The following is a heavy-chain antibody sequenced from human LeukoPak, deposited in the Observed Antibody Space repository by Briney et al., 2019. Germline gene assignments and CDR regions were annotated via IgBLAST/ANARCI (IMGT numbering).Heavy chain of an antibody. D-gene: IGHD6-19*01. V-gene: IGHV3-48*03. CDR1: GLTFSSHE. CDR2: ISRSGSTI. J-gene: IGHJ4*02. Sequence: GGSLRLSCAASGLTFSSHEMNWVRQAPGKGLEGVSYISRSGSTIYYAHSVKGRFTISRDNAKNSLYLQMNRLRAEDTAVYYCARVGRYGSGWWGYFFDYWGQGTLVTVSS. CDR3: ARVGRYGSGWWGYFFDY.